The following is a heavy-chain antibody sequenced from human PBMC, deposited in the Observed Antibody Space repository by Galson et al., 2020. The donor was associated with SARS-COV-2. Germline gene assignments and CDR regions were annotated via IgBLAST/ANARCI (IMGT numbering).Heavy chain of an antibody. J-gene: IGHJ6*03. CDR1: GGSFSGYS. V-gene: IGHV4-34*01. D-gene: IGHD2-2*01. Sequence: SETLSLTCAAYGGSFSGYSWTWIRQAPGKGLEWIGEIKSGGDTNYSPSLSSRVSLSVDTSRKQFSLSLTSVTAADTALYFCARGHRGVVPSAVLGLGPFYSYYYMDVWAKGTAVTVS. CDR3: ARGHRGVVPSAVLGLGPFYSYYYMDV. CDR2: IKSGGDT.